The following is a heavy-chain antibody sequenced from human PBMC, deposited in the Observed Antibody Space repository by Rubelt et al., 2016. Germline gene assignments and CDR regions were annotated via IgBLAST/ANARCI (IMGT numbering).Heavy chain of an antibody. CDR3: ARAATAATGTGPFDI. V-gene: IGHV3-7*01. D-gene: IGHD6-13*01. J-gene: IGHJ3*02. CDR2: IKEDGSEK. Sequence: MSWVRQAPGKGLDWVANIKEDGSEKHYVDSVTGRFTISRDNAKNSMYLQMNSLRAEDTAVYYCARAATAATGTGPFDIWGQGTMVTVSS.